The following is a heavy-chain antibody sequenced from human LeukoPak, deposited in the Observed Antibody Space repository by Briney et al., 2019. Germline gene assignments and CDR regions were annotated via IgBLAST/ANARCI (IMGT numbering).Heavy chain of an antibody. D-gene: IGHD2-2*01. V-gene: IGHV1-18*01. J-gene: IGHJ5*02. Sequence: ASVKVSCKASGYTFTSYGISWVRQAPGQGLEWMGWISAYNGNTNYAQKLQGRVTMTTDTSTSTAYMELRGLRSDDTAVYYCARVRFFRVPAAKPNWFDPWGQGTLVTVSS. CDR3: ARVRFFRVPAAKPNWFDP. CDR1: GYTFTSYG. CDR2: ISAYNGNT.